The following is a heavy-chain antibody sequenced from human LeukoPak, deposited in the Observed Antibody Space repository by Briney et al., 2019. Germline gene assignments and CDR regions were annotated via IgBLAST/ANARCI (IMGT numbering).Heavy chain of an antibody. D-gene: IGHD2-15*01. CDR3: ARDSAVVVPGGFDY. V-gene: IGHV3-7*01. J-gene: IGHJ4*02. CDR2: IKQDGSEK. Sequence: PGGSLRLSCAASGFTFSSYWMSWVRQAPGKGLEWVANIKQDGSEKYYVDSVKGRFTISRDNAKNSLYLQMNSLRAEDTAVYYCARDSAVVVPGGFDYWGQGTLVTVSS. CDR1: GFTFSSYW.